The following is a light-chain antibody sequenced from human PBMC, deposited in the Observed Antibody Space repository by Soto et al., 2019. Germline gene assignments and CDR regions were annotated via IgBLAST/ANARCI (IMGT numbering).Light chain of an antibody. CDR2: KAS. CDR3: HLYNTYSPT. V-gene: IGKV1-5*03. CDR1: QTIGTW. J-gene: IGKJ2*01. Sequence: DIQLTQSHSTLSASVGDRVIITCRASQTIGTWLAWYQERPGKATKLLIYKASTVERGVPSRFSGSGSGTEFTLSISNLQPEDFATYYCHLYNTYSPTLGQGTKLDI.